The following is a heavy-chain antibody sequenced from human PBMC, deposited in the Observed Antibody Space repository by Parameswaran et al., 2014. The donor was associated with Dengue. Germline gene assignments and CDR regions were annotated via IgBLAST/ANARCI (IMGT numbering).Heavy chain of an antibody. CDR2: ISGSTTTI. D-gene: IGHD1-26*01. V-gene: IGHV3-48*02. Sequence: VRQMPGKGLEWVSYISGSTTTIFYADSVKGRFTVSRDNAKNSLYLQMNSLRDGDTAVYYCARDPSGAGYRHFDLWGRGTLVTVSS. CDR3: ARDPSGAGYRHFDL. J-gene: IGHJ2*01.